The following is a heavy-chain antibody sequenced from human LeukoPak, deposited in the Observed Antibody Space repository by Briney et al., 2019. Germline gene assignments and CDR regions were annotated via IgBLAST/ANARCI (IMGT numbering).Heavy chain of an antibody. CDR1: GFTFSSYW. D-gene: IGHD2-15*01. Sequence: GGSLGLSCAASGFTFSSYWMHWVRQAPGKGLVWVSRINSDGSSTSYADSVKGRFTISRDNAKNTLYLQMNSLRAEDTAVYYCARCKSSIRHFSGGSCYLGYWGQGTLVTVSS. CDR2: INSDGSST. CDR3: ARCKSSIRHFSGGSCYLGY. J-gene: IGHJ4*02. V-gene: IGHV3-74*01.